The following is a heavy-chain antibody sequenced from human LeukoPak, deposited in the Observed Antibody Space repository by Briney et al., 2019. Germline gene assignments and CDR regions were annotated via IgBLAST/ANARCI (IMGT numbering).Heavy chain of an antibody. CDR1: GFTFSSYG. CDR3: AEGSSLGDY. Sequence: GGSLRPSCAASGFTFSSYGMHWVRQAPGKGLEWVAVMSYDGSNKYYADSVKGRFTISRDNSKNTLYLQMNSLRAEDTAVYYCAEGSSLGDYWGQGTLVTVSS. J-gene: IGHJ4*02. V-gene: IGHV3-30*18. D-gene: IGHD5/OR15-5a*01. CDR2: MSYDGSNK.